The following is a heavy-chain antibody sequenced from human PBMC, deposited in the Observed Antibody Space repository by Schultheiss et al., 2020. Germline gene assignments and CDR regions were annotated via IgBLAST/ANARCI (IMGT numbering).Heavy chain of an antibody. CDR1: NFTFNKSG. V-gene: IGHV3-7*01. CDR2: IKQDGSEK. D-gene: IGHD1-7*01. J-gene: IGHJ6*02. Sequence: GGSLRLSCAASNFTFNKSGMSWVRQTPGKGLEWVAYIKQDGSEKYYVDSVKGRFTISRDNAKNSLYLQMDSLRAEDTAVYFCARQLELHPVHGMDVWGQGTTVTVSS. CDR3: ARQLELHPVHGMDV.